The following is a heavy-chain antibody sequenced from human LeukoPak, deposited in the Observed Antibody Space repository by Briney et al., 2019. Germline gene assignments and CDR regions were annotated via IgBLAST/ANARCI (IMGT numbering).Heavy chain of an antibody. D-gene: IGHD3-16*01. J-gene: IGHJ4*02. V-gene: IGHV3-30*03. CDR1: GFTFSRHG. CDR3: ARDRAWDYFDY. Sequence: GRSLRLSCAPSGFTFSRHGMHWVRQAPGKGLEWVAIISNDGSRKYYAHSVEGRFTISRDNSKNTLYLQMDSLRAEDTAVYYCARDRAWDYFDYWGQGTLVTVSS. CDR2: ISNDGSRK.